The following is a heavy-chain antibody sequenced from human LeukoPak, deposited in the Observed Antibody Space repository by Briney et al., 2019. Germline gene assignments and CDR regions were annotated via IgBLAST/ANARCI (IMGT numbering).Heavy chain of an antibody. J-gene: IGHJ4*02. Sequence: GSLRLSCAASGFTLSSYAMSWIRQPPGKGLEWIGEINRSGSTNYNPSLKSRVTISVDTSKNQFSLKLSSVTAADTAVYYCARGIVGPTYFDYWGQGTLVTVSS. V-gene: IGHV4-34*01. D-gene: IGHD1-26*01. CDR3: ARGIVGPTYFDY. CDR2: INRSGST. CDR1: GFTLSSYA.